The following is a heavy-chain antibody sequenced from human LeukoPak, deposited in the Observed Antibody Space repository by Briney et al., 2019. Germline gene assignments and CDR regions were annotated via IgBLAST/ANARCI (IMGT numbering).Heavy chain of an antibody. J-gene: IGHJ4*02. V-gene: IGHV3-15*01. CDR2: IKSKTDGGTT. Sequence: PGGSLRLSCAASGFAFSAYIMNWVRQAPGKGLEWVGRIKSKTDGGTTDYAAPVKGRFTISRDDSKNTLYLQMNSLKTEDTAVYYCTTVSAAGQLDYWGQGTLVTVSS. CDR1: GFAFSAYI. CDR3: TTVSAAGQLDY. D-gene: IGHD6-13*01.